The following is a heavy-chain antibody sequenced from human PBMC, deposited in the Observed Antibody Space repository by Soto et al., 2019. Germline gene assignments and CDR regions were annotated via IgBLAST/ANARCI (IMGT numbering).Heavy chain of an antibody. CDR2: IYYSGST. D-gene: IGHD7-27*01. Sequence: SETLSLTCTVSGGSISSGDYYWSWMRQPPGKGLEWIGYIYYSGSTYYNPSLKSRVTISVDTSKNQFSLKLSSVTAADTAVYYCASDSVNWGSPYYYYGMDVWGQGTTVTVSS. CDR1: GGSISSGDYY. J-gene: IGHJ6*02. V-gene: IGHV4-30-4*08. CDR3: ASDSVNWGSPYYYYGMDV.